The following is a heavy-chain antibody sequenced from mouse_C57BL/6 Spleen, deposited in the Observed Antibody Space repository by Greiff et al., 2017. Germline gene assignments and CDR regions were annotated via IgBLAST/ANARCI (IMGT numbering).Heavy chain of an antibody. V-gene: IGHV1-26*01. J-gene: IGHJ2*01. CDR1: GYTFTDYY. CDR3: ARSSYYFDY. CDR2: INPNNGGT. Sequence: EVQLQQSGPELVKPGASVKISCKASGYTFTDYYMNWVKQSHGKSLEWIGDINPNNGGTSHNQKFKGKATLTVDKSSSTAYMELRSLTSEDSAVYYCARSSYYFDYWGQGTTLTVSS.